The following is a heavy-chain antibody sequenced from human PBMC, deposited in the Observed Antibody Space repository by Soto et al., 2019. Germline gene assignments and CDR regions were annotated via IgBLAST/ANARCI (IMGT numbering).Heavy chain of an antibody. V-gene: IGHV4-59*08. CDR1: GGSISSYY. J-gene: IGHJ4*02. CDR2: IYYSGST. CDR3: ARQVTFGGVIAPQVDY. Sequence: SETLSLTCTVSGGSISSYYWSWIRQPPGKGLEWIGYIYYSGSTNYNPSLKSRVTISVDTSKNQFSLKLSSVTAADTAVYYCARQVTFGGVIAPQVDYWGQGTLVTVSS. D-gene: IGHD3-16*02.